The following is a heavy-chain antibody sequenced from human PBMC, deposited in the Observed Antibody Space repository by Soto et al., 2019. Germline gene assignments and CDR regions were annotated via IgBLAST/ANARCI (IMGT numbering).Heavy chain of an antibody. CDR2: IYPSGSA. V-gene: IGHV4-4*02. CDR3: ARLFNYYHSSGFPS. D-gene: IGHD3-22*01. Sequence: PSETLSLTCAVSGVSITSNYWWCWVRQSPGKGLEWIGEIYPSGSANYNPSLKSRVTISVDKSQNQFSLKLTSVTAADTAVYYCARLFNYYHSSGFPSWGQGALVTVSS. CDR1: GVSITSNYW. J-gene: IGHJ5*02.